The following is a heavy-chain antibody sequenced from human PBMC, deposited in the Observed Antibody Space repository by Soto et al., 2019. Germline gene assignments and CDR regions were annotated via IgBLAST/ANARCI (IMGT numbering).Heavy chain of an antibody. CDR3: AKGRGSSWYGPNDY. V-gene: IGHV3-30*18. CDR2: ISYDGSNK. CDR1: GFTFSSYG. Sequence: QVQLVESGGGVVQPGRSLRLSCAASGFTFSSYGMHWVRQAPGKGLEWVAVISYDGSNKYYADSVKGRFTISRDNXXNTMYLQMNSLRAEDTAVYYCAKGRGSSWYGPNDYWGQGTLVTVSS. J-gene: IGHJ4*02. D-gene: IGHD6-13*01.